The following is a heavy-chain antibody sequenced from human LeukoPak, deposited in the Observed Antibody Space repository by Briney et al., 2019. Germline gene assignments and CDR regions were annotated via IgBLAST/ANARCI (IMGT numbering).Heavy chain of an antibody. D-gene: IGHD2/OR15-2a*01. CDR3: ARGGSAWTKEFFDP. J-gene: IGHJ5*02. Sequence: KTSETLSLTCTVSGGSISSGSYYWSWIRQPAGKGLEWIGRIYTSGSTNYNPSVKSRVTISVDTSKNQFSLKLSSVTAADTAVYYCARGGSAWTKEFFDPWGQGTLVTVSS. CDR1: GGSISSGSYY. V-gene: IGHV4-61*02. CDR2: IYTSGST.